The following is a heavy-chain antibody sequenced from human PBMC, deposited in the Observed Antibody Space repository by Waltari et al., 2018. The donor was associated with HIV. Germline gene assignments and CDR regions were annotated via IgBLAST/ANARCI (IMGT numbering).Heavy chain of an antibody. CDR1: GFTFSSYE. D-gene: IGHD2-8*02. CDR2: ISSSGSTI. J-gene: IGHJ3*02. V-gene: IGHV3-48*03. CDR3: ASWWDAFDI. Sequence: EVQLVESGGGLVQPGGSLRLSCAASGFTFSSYEMNWVRQAPGKELEWVSYISSSGSTIYYADSVKGRFTISRDNAKNSLYLQMNSLRAEDTAVYYCASWWDAFDIWGQGTMVTVSS.